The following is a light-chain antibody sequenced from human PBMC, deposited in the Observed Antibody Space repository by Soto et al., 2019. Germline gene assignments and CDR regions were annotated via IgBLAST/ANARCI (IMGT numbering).Light chain of an antibody. CDR3: QSYDSSLSAAYV. CDR1: SSNIGAGFD. V-gene: IGLV1-40*01. Sequence: QSVLTQPPSVSGAPGQRVTISCTGSSSNIGAGFDVHWYQQLPGAAPKLLIYGNSNRPSGVPDRFSGSKSGTSASLAITGLQAEAAAHYYYQSYDSSLSAAYVFGPGTKLTVL. CDR2: GNS. J-gene: IGLJ1*01.